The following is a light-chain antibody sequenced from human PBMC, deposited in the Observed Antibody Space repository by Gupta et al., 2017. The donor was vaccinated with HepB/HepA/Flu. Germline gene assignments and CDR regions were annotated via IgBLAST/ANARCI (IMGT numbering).Light chain of an antibody. Sequence: QSALPQPASVSGSPGQSLTISCPGTSSDVCGYNYFSWYQQHPGKAPTLMVYDVINRPPWVSHRFSGCKSGNTAALIIFGLKPDEEADYYCCSYTGSSTLVFGGGTKLTVL. V-gene: IGLV2-14*01. J-gene: IGLJ2*01. CDR1: SSDVCGYNY. CDR3: CSYTGSSTLV. CDR2: DVI.